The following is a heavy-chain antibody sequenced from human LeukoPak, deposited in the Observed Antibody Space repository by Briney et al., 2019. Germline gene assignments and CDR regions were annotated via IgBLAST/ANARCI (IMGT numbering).Heavy chain of an antibody. CDR3: ARQPRDGYNLVLDY. Sequence: ASVKVSCKASGYTFNSYDINWVRQATGQGLEWMGWMNPNSGNTGYAQKFQGSVTMTRNTSISTAYMELSSLGSEDTAVYYCARQPRDGYNLVLDYWGQGTLVTVSS. D-gene: IGHD5-24*01. V-gene: IGHV1-8*01. J-gene: IGHJ4*02. CDR2: MNPNSGNT. CDR1: GYTFNSYD.